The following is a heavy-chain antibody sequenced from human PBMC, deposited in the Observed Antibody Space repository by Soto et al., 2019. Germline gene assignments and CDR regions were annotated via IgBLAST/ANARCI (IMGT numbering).Heavy chain of an antibody. V-gene: IGHV3-7*01. J-gene: IGHJ5*02. D-gene: IGHD3-9*01. CDR1: GFTFSSYW. CDR3: ARDWDYDILTGYYMGPWFDP. CDR2: IKQDGSEK. Sequence: GSLRLSCAASGFTFSSYWMSWVRQAPGKGLEWVATIKQDGSEKYYADSVKGRFTISRDNAKNSLYLQMNSLRAEDTAVYYCARDWDYDILTGYYMGPWFDPWGQGTLVTVSS.